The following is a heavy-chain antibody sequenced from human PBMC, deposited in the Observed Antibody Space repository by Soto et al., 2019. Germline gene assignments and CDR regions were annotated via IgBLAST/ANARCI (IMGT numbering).Heavy chain of an antibody. CDR2: IRRKANRYTT. J-gene: IGHJ6*02. CDR3: DMLGGWSGGSSGMDV. CDR1: GLIFSDYH. V-gene: IGHV3-72*01. Sequence: EVQLVESGGGLVQPGGSLRLSCAASGLIFSDYHMDWVRQAPGKGLEWVGRIRRKANRYTTEYAASVKGRFTISTDDSKNSMYLLMISLESEDTAVSSCDMLGGWSGGSSGMDVWGQGTTVTVSS. D-gene: IGHD6-19*01.